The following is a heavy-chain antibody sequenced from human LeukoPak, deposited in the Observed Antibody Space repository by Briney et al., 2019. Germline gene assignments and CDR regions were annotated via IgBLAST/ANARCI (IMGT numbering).Heavy chain of an antibody. CDR2: ISGSGDIT. Sequence: PGGSQRVSCAASGFTFSSYAMSWVRQAPGKGLELVSSISGSGDITYYTDSVKGRFTISRDNSKNTLYLQMNSLRGEDSAVYYCAKVRCSGWHYGDFDYWGQGTLVTVSS. CDR1: GFTFSSYA. V-gene: IGHV3-23*01. J-gene: IGHJ4*02. CDR3: AKVRCSGWHYGDFDY. D-gene: IGHD6-19*01.